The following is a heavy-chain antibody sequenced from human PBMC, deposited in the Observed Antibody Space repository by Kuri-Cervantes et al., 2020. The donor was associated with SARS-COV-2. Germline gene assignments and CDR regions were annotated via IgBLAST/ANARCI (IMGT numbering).Heavy chain of an antibody. V-gene: IGHV4-39*01. CDR1: SGSISGSFNY. CDR2: IYYSGGT. Sequence: SETLSLTCTVSSGSISGSFNYWGWIRQPPGKGLEWIGTIYYSGGTIYNSSLKSRVTMSVDTSRNQFSLRLSSVIATDKAIYYCAKLGGSILANWFDSWGQGTLVTVSS. D-gene: IGHD2-21*01. J-gene: IGHJ5*01. CDR3: AKLGGSILANWFDS.